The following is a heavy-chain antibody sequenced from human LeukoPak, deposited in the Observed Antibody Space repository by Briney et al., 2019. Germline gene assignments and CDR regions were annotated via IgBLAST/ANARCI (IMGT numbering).Heavy chain of an antibody. CDR1: GYTFTSYD. CDR3: AIPSKGIYYYYYGMDV. J-gene: IGHJ6*02. V-gene: IGHV1-8*01. Sequence: GASVKVSCKASGYTFTSYDINWVRQATGQGLEWMGWMNPNSGNTGYAQKFQGRVTMTRNTSISTAYMELSSLRSEDTAVYYCAIPSKGIYYYYYGMDVWGQGTTVTVSS. CDR2: MNPNSGNT.